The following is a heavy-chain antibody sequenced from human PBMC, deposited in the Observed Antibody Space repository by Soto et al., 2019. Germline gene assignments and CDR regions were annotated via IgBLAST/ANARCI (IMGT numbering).Heavy chain of an antibody. J-gene: IGHJ3*02. Sequence: SETRSLTCAVYGGSFSGYYWSWIRQPPGQGLEWIGEINHSGSTNYNPSLKSRVTISVDTSKNQFSLNLCSVTAADTAVYYCARGALAAAGSFDIWGQGTMVTVSS. V-gene: IGHV4-34*01. D-gene: IGHD6-13*01. CDR3: ARGALAAAGSFDI. CDR2: INHSGST. CDR1: GGSFSGYY.